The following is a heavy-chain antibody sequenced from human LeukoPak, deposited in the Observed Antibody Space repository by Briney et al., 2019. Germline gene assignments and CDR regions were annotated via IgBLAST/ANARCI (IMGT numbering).Heavy chain of an antibody. D-gene: IGHD2-15*01. CDR2: ISSTGGTT. Sequence: GGTLRLSCAASGITFSSYGMSWVRQAPGKGLEWVSSISSTGGTTYYADSVKGRFTISRDNAKNSLYLQMNSLRAEDTAVYYCARDAAAVRLDPWGQGTLVTVSS. CDR3: ARDAAAVRLDP. V-gene: IGHV3-23*01. J-gene: IGHJ5*02. CDR1: GITFSSYG.